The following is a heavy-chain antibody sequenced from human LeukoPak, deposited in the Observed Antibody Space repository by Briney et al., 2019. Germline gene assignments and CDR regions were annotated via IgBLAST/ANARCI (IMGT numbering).Heavy chain of an antibody. J-gene: IGHJ4*02. D-gene: IGHD3-10*01. Sequence: ASVKVSCKASGYTFTSYDINWVRQANGQGLEWMGWMNPNSGNTGHAQKFQGRVTMTRNTSISTAYMELSSLRSEDTAVYYCARPTTMVRGAPLGYWGQGTLVTVSS. CDR1: GYTFTSYD. CDR2: MNPNSGNT. CDR3: ARPTTMVRGAPLGY. V-gene: IGHV1-8*01.